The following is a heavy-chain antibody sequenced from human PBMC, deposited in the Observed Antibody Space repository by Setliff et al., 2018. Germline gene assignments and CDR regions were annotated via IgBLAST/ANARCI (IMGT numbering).Heavy chain of an antibody. Sequence: SETLSLTCTVSGGSISNYYWSWIRQPPGKGLEWIGYIYHSGSTNYNPSLKSRVTISVDTSKNQFSLKLNSVTAADMAVYYCAREQWLDPPGYYYMDVWAKGTTVTVSS. V-gene: IGHV4-59*12. J-gene: IGHJ6*03. CDR3: AREQWLDPPGYYYMDV. CDR1: GGSISNYY. D-gene: IGHD6-19*01. CDR2: IYHSGST.